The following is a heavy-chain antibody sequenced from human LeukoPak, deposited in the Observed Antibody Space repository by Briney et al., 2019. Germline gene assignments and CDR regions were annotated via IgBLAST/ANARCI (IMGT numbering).Heavy chain of an antibody. CDR2: ISYDGSNK. CDR1: GFTFSSYA. D-gene: IGHD4-11*01. J-gene: IGHJ6*03. Sequence: PGGSLRLSCAASGFTFSSYAMHWVRQAPGKGLEWVAVISYDGSNKYYADSVKGRFTISRDNSKNTLYLQMNSLRAEDTALYYCARPSTVTGGRYYYYYMDVWGKGTTVTVSS. CDR3: ARPSTVTGGRYYYYYMDV. V-gene: IGHV3-30*04.